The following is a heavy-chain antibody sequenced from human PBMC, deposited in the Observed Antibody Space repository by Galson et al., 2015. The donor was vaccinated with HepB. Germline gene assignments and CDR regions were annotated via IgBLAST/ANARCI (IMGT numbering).Heavy chain of an antibody. D-gene: IGHD4-17*01. V-gene: IGHV3-30-3*01. Sequence: SLRLSCAASGFTFSSYTMHWVRQAPGKGLEWVAFISYDGSNKYYADSVKGRFTISRDNSKNTLYLQVNSLRPEDTAVYYCARARSYGDYFDLPDYWGQGTLVTVSS. CDR3: ARARSYGDYFDLPDY. CDR2: ISYDGSNK. CDR1: GFTFSSYT. J-gene: IGHJ4*02.